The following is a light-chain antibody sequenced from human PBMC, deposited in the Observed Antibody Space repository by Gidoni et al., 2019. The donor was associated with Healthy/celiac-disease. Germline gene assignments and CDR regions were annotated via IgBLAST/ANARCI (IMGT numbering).Light chain of an antibody. CDR3: QAWDSSIHVV. CDR1: KLGDKY. Sequence: SSELTQPPSVSVSPGQTASITCSGDKLGDKYACWYQQKPGQSPVLVIYQDSKRPSGIPERFSGSNSGNTATLTISGTQAMDEADYYCQAWDSSIHVVFGGGTKLTVL. CDR2: QDS. J-gene: IGLJ2*01. V-gene: IGLV3-1*01.